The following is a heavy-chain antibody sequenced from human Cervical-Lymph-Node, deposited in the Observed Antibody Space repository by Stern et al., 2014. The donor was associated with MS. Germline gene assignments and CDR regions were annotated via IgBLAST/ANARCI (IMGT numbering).Heavy chain of an antibody. J-gene: IGHJ4*02. CDR3: ARSGTRVPRGY. CDR1: GYTFTSYG. V-gene: IGHV1-18*04. D-gene: IGHD6-25*01. Sequence: VQLVESGPEVKKPGASVKVSCKASGYTFTSYGIAWVRQAPGQGLEWMGWISHYNGNTNYDRKLQGRVTLTTNTTTSTAYMELRSLRSDDTAIYFCARSGTRVPRGYWGQGTLITVSS. CDR2: ISHYNGNT.